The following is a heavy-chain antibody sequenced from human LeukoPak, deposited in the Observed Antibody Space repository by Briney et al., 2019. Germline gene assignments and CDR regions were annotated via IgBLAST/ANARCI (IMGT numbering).Heavy chain of an antibody. Sequence: GGSLRLSCAASGFTVSGNYMSWVRQAPGKGLEWVSVIYSGGSTYYADSVKGRFTISRDNSKNTLYLQMNSLRAEDTAVYYCARDLGSSGYTAELWGQGTLVTVSS. J-gene: IGHJ4*02. V-gene: IGHV3-53*01. CDR2: IYSGGST. D-gene: IGHD3-22*01. CDR1: GFTVSGNY. CDR3: ARDLGSSGYTAEL.